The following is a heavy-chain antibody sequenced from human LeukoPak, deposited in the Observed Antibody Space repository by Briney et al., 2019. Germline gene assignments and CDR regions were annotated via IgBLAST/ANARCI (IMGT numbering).Heavy chain of an antibody. CDR1: GFTVSSNY. CDR3: ASRTCSSTSCKPG. CDR2: IYSGGST. Sequence: GGSLRLSCAASGFTVSSNYMSWVRQAPGKGLEWVSVIYSGGSTYYADSVKGRFTISRDNSKNTLYLQMNSLRAEDTAVYYCASRTCSSTSCKPGWGQGTLVTVSS. D-gene: IGHD2-2*01. J-gene: IGHJ4*02. V-gene: IGHV3-66*01.